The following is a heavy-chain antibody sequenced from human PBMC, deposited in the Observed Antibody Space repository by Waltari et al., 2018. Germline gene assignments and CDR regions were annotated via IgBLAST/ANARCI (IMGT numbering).Heavy chain of an antibody. J-gene: IGHJ5*02. CDR2: INHSGST. V-gene: IGHV4-34*01. D-gene: IGHD3-10*01. CDR1: GGSFSGYY. CDR3: ARGWYGSGSYYPNWFDP. Sequence: QVQLQQWGAGLLKPSETLSLTCAVYGGSFSGYYWSWIRQPPGKGLEWIGAINHSGSTNYNPSLKSRVPISGDTSKNQFSLKLSSVTAADTAVYYCARGWYGSGSYYPNWFDPWGQGTLVTVSS.